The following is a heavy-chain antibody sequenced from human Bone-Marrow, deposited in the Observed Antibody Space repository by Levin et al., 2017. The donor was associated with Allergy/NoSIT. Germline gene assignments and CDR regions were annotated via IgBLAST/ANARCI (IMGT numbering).Heavy chain of an antibody. J-gene: IGHJ4*02. CDR1: GFTFSNAW. D-gene: IGHD2-15*01. V-gene: IGHV3-15*01. CDR3: TTDRDIVVVVAATPFR. Sequence: GESLKISCAASGFTFSNAWMSWVRQAPGKGLEWVGRIKSKTDGGTTDYAAPVKGRFTISRDDSKNTLYLQMNSLKTEDTAVYYCTTDRDIVVVVAATPFRWGQGTLVTVSS. CDR2: IKSKTDGGTT.